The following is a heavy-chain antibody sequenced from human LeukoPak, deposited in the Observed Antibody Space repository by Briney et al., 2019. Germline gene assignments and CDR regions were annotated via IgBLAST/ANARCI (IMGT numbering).Heavy chain of an antibody. Sequence: GGSLRLSCAASGFTFSSKWMSWVRQAPGKGLEWVANIKYDGSEKYCVDSVKGRFTISRDNAKNSLYLQMNSLRAEDTAVYYCARDGSGEWPIGYWGQGTLVTVSS. D-gene: IGHD3-10*01. CDR3: ARDGSGEWPIGY. CDR2: IKYDGSEK. J-gene: IGHJ4*02. V-gene: IGHV3-7*01. CDR1: GFTFSSKW.